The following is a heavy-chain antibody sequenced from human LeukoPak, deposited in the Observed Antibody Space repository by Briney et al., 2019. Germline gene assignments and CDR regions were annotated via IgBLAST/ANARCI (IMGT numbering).Heavy chain of an antibody. CDR3: ARDHDYVWGSYRYTVGNDY. CDR1: GYTFTSYG. D-gene: IGHD3-16*02. J-gene: IGHJ4*02. Sequence: ASVKVSCKASGYTFTSYGISWVRQAPGQGLEWMGWISAYNGNTNYAQKLQGRVTMTTDTSTSTAYMELRSLRSDDTAVYYCARDHDYVWGSYRYTVGNDYWGQGTLVTVSS. CDR2: ISAYNGNT. V-gene: IGHV1-18*01.